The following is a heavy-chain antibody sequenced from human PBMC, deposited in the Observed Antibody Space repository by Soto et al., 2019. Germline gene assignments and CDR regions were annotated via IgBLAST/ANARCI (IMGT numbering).Heavy chain of an antibody. D-gene: IGHD2-15*01. J-gene: IGHJ6*02. CDR1: GFTFSSYA. CDR3: AKAVDVYYYYYGMDV. CDR2: ISGSGGST. Sequence: GGSLRLSCAASGFTFSSYAMSWVRQAPGKGLEWVSAISGSGGSTYYADSVKGRFTISRDNSKNTLYLQMNSLRAEDTAVYYCAKAVDVYYYYYGMDVWGQGTTVTVSS. V-gene: IGHV3-23*01.